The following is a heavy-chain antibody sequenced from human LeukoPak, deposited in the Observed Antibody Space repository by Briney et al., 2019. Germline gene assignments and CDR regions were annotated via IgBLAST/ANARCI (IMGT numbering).Heavy chain of an antibody. CDR3: AKGHSSSWYNFDY. V-gene: IGHV3-23*01. CDR2: ISGFGEST. J-gene: IGHJ4*02. D-gene: IGHD6-13*01. Sequence: GGSLRLSCAASGFTFSNYAMSWVRQAPRKGLEWVSAISGFGESTHYADSVKGRFTISRDNSRNTVFVQMTSPRDDDTAIYYCAKGHSSSWYNFDYWGQGILVTVSS. CDR1: GFTFSNYA.